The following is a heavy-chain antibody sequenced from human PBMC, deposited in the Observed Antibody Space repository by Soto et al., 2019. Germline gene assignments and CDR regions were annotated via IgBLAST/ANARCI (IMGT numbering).Heavy chain of an antibody. CDR1: GITFSMYW. J-gene: IGHJ4*02. V-gene: IGHV3-7*01. CDR2: IKQDGSEK. D-gene: IGHD4-17*01. Sequence: VQLVESGGGLVQPGRSLRLSCAASGITFSMYWLTWVRQAPGKGLEWVANIKQDGSEKYFVDSVRGRFTISRDNAKNSLYLQMNSLRPYDTAVYYCANFGSDAYGHYFDHWGQGTLVTVSS. CDR3: ANFGSDAYGHYFDH.